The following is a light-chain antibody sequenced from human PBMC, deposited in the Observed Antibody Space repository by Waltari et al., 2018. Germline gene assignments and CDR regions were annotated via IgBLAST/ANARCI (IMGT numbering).Light chain of an antibody. J-gene: IGLJ3*02. Sequence: QAVVTQEPSLTVSPGGTVTPTCSSSTGAVTSILYPSWFHQKPGPAPTTLIYDTYNKHPRTPARFSGSLLGGKAALTLSGAQPEDEADYYCLLSYYGARVFGGGTSLTVL. V-gene: IGLV7-46*01. CDR1: TGAVTSILY. CDR2: DTY. CDR3: LLSYYGARV.